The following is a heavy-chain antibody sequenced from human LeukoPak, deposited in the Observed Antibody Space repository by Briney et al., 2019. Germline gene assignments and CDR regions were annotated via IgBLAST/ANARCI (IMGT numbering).Heavy chain of an antibody. CDR3: ARPSDSSGY. J-gene: IGHJ4*02. V-gene: IGHV4-39*01. CDR1: GGSISSSSYY. D-gene: IGHD3-22*01. Sequence: SETLSLTCTVSGGSISSSSYYRGWIRQPPGKGLEWIGSIYYSGSTYYNPSLKSRVTISVDTPKNQFSLKLSSVTAADTAVYYCARPSDSSGYWGQGTLVTVSS. CDR2: IYYSGST.